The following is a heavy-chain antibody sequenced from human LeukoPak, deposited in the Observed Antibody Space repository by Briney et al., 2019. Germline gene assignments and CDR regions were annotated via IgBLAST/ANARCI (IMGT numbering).Heavy chain of an antibody. D-gene: IGHD3-22*01. CDR3: ARAYYYDSSGFDY. J-gene: IGHJ4*02. Sequence: SETLSLTCTVSGGSISSYYWSWIRQPPGKGLEWIVYIYYSGSTNYNPSLKSRVAMSVDTSKNQFSLKLSSVAAADTAVYYCARAYYYDSSGFDYWGQGTLVTVSS. CDR2: IYYSGST. V-gene: IGHV4-59*12. CDR1: GGSISSYY.